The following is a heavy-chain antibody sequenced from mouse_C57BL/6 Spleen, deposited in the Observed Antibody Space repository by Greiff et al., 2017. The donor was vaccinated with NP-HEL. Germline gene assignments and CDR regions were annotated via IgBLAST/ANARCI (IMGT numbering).Heavy chain of an antibody. V-gene: IGHV3-6*01. CDR2: ISYDGSN. J-gene: IGHJ2*01. CDR3: ARDPGNYEPFDY. Sequence: EVKLQESGPGLVKPSQSLSLTCSVTGYSITSGYYWNWIRQFPGNKLEWMGYISYDGSNNYNPSLKNRISITRDTSKNQFFLKLNSVTTEDTATYYCARDPGNYEPFDYWGQGTTLTVSS. D-gene: IGHD2-1*01. CDR1: GYSITSGYY.